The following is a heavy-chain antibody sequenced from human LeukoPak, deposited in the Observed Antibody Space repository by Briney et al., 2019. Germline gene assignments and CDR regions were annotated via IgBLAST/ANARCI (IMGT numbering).Heavy chain of an antibody. CDR1: GGSISSYY. Sequence: SETLSLTCTVSGGSISSYYWSWIRQPPGKGLEWIGYIYTSGSTDYNPSLKSRVTMSVDTSKNQFSLKLSSVTAADTAVYYCARDRSGSLGSYYYYMDVWGKGTTVTISS. J-gene: IGHJ6*03. D-gene: IGHD1-26*01. V-gene: IGHV4-4*08. CDR2: IYTSGST. CDR3: ARDRSGSLGSYYYYMDV.